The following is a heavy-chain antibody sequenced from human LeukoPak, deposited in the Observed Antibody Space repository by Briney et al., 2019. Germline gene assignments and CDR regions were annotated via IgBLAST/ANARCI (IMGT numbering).Heavy chain of an antibody. CDR1: GYTXTSYG. V-gene: IGHV1-18*01. Sequence: GASVKVSCKASGYTXTSYGISWVRQAPGQGLEWMGWISAYNGNTNYAQKLQGRVTMTTDTSTSTAYMELRSLRSDDTAVYYCAREYIRYDYVWGTHRPTYDAFDIWGPGTMVTVSA. D-gene: IGHD3-16*02. CDR3: AREYIRYDYVWGTHRPTYDAFDI. CDR2: ISAYNGNT. J-gene: IGHJ3*02.